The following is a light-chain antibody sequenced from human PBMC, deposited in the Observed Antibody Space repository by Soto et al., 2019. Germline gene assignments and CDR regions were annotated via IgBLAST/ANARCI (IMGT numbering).Light chain of an antibody. J-gene: IGKJ4*01. V-gene: IGKV3-11*01. Sequence: EIVLTQSPATLSLSPGERATLSCRASQSVSSYLGWYQQNPGQAPRLLIYDASNRATGIPARFSGSGSATDFTLTISSLEPEDFAVYYCQQRSKWPLTFGGGTKVEIK. CDR1: QSVSSY. CDR2: DAS. CDR3: QQRSKWPLT.